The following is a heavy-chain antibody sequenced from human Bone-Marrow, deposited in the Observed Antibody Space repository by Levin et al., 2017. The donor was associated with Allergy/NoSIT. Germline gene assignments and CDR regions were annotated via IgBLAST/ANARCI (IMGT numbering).Heavy chain of an antibody. CDR3: ARTRAPRYCSGGSCYRQKRVNWFDP. CDR1: GGSFSGYY. D-gene: IGHD2-15*01. J-gene: IGHJ5*02. V-gene: IGHV4-34*01. Sequence: PSQTLSLTCAVYGGSFSGYYWSWIRQPPGKGLEWIGEINHSGSTNYNPSLKSRVTISVDTSKNQFSLKLSSVTAADTAVYYCARTRAPRYCSGGSCYRQKRVNWFDPWGQGTLVTVSS. CDR2: INHSGST.